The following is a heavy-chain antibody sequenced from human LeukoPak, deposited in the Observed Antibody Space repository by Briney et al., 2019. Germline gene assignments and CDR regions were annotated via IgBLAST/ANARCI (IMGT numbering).Heavy chain of an antibody. D-gene: IGHD5-12*01. J-gene: IGHJ4*02. CDR1: GFTFSSYG. CDR3: AKAHSGSFDY. Sequence: GGSLRLSCAASGFTFSSYGMHWVRQAPGKGLEWVAVISYDGSNKYYADSVKGRFTISRDNSKNTLYLQVNSLRAEDTAVYYCAKAHSGSFDYWGQGTLVTVSS. V-gene: IGHV3-30*18. CDR2: ISYDGSNK.